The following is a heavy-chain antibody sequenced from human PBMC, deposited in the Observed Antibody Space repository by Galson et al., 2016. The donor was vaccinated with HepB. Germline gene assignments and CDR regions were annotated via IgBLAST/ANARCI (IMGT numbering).Heavy chain of an antibody. J-gene: IGHJ3*01. Sequence: SLRLSCAASGFTFSNFAMHWVRQAPVKGLEWVALISFDGSHKFDADSVKGRFTISRDNTKCTLYLQMNSLTIDDTAVYHCAKDHCGGDWRAYCAFDVWGQGTMLTVSS. V-gene: IGHV3-30*04. D-gene: IGHD2-21*02. CDR3: AKDHCGGDWRAYCAFDV. CDR2: ISFDGSHK. CDR1: GFTFSNFA.